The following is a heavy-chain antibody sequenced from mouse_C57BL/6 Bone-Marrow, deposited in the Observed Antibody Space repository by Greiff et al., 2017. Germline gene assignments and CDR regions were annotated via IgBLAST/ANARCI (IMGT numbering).Heavy chain of an antibody. J-gene: IGHJ3*01. CDR1: GFSFNTYA. CDR3: VRTGGNGWVAY. V-gene: IGHV10-1*01. CDR2: ISSTSNNSAT. Sequence: EVKLVESGGGLVQPKGSVKLSCEASGFSFNTYAMNWVHQAPGKGLEWVARISSTSNNSATYYDDTVKDRFTISRYYCTTLLYQQINNLKTEDTALYYCVRTGGNGWVAYWGQGTLVTVSA. D-gene: IGHD4-1*01.